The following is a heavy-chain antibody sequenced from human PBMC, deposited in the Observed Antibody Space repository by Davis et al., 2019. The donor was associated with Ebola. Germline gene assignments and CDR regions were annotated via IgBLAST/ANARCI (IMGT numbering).Heavy chain of an antibody. D-gene: IGHD2-2*02. CDR2: IYPGDSDT. Sequence: GESLKISCKASGYNFPVYWIGWVRQMPGKGLEWMGTIYPGDSDTRYSPSFQGQVTISVDKSIDTAYLQWSSLKASDSAMYYCARGFIFNGARGYTWYFDLWGRGTLVTVSS. V-gene: IGHV5-51*01. CDR3: ARGFIFNGARGYTWYFDL. CDR1: GYNFPVYW. J-gene: IGHJ2*01.